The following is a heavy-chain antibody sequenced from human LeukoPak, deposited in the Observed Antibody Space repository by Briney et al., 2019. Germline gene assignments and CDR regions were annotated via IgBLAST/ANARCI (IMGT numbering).Heavy chain of an antibody. D-gene: IGHD3-3*01. Sequence: GASVKVSCKASGYTFRTYAMSWVRQAPGQGLEWMGWLNTNAGNPTYAQGFTGRFVFSLDTSVSTAYLQITSLKTEDTAVYYCARGYYASGAKGFFDSWGQGTLVTVSS. CDR2: LNTNAGNP. J-gene: IGHJ4*02. CDR3: ARGYYASGAKGFFDS. V-gene: IGHV7-4-1*02. CDR1: GYTFRTYA.